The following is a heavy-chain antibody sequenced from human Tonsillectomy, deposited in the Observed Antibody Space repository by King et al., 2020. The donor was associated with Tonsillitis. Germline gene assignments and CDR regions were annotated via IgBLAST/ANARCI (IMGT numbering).Heavy chain of an antibody. CDR1: GFTFSSYS. Sequence: VQLVESGGGLVQPGGALRLSCAASGFTFSSYSMNLVRQAPGKGLEGGSCISSSSSTIYYADSVKGRFTISRDNAKKSLYLQMNSLRAEDTAVYYCAREDYGDYYFDYWGQGTLVTVSS. CDR2: ISSSSSTI. CDR3: AREDYGDYYFDY. D-gene: IGHD4-17*01. J-gene: IGHJ4*02. V-gene: IGHV3-48*01.